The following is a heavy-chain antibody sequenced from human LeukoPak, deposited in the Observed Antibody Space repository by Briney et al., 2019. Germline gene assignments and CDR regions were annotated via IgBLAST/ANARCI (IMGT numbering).Heavy chain of an antibody. CDR3: ARNLPYTSGSGTAFDI. J-gene: IGHJ3*02. Sequence: GGSLRLSCAASGFTLSRHPIFWVRQAPGKGLEWVAVISHDGGNKYYTDSVKGRFTISRDNAKNSLYLQMNSLRAEDTALYYCARNLPYTSGSGTAFDIWGQGTMVTVSS. CDR1: GFTLSRHP. D-gene: IGHD6-19*01. CDR2: ISHDGGNK. V-gene: IGHV3-30*04.